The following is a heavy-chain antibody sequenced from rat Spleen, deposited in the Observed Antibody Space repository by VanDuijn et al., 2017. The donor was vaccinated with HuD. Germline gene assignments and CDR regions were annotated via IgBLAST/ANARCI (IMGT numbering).Heavy chain of an antibody. CDR3: ARSDYSSSYVMDA. CDR1: GYSITSSYR. Sequence: EVQLQESGPGLVNPSQSLSLTCSVPGYSITSSYRWHCIRKFPGNKLERMGYINSAGSTHYNPSLKSRISITRDTSNNQSFPQVNPVTTEDTATYYGARSDYSSSYVMDAWGQGASVTVSS. D-gene: IGHD1-2*01. V-gene: IGHV3-3*01. J-gene: IGHJ4*01. CDR2: INSAGST.